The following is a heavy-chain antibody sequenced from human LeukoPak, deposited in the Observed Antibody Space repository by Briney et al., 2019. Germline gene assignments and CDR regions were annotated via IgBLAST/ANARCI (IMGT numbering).Heavy chain of an antibody. CDR3: ARPPSEYSSGWYYMDV. CDR2: IYPGDSDT. D-gene: IGHD6-19*01. CDR1: GYSFTSYW. Sequence: GESLKISCKGSGYSFTSYWIGWVRQMPGKGLEWMGIIYPGDSDTRYSPSFQGQVTISADKSISTAYLQWSSLKASDTAMYYCARPPSEYSSGWYYMDVWGKGTTVTVSS. J-gene: IGHJ6*03. V-gene: IGHV5-51*01.